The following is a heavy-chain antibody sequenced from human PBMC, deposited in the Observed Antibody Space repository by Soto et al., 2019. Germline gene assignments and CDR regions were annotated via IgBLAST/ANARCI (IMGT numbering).Heavy chain of an antibody. CDR1: GGSFSGYY. V-gene: IGHV4-34*01. J-gene: IGHJ6*02. CDR3: ARGLRGSGSYYKGYYYYYYGMDV. D-gene: IGHD3-10*01. Sequence: PSETLSLTCAVYGGSFSGYYWSWIRQPPGKGLEWIGEINHSGSTNYNPSLKSRVTISVDTSKNQFSLKLSSVTAADTAVYYCARGLRGSGSYYKGYYYYYYGMDVWGQGTTDTVSS. CDR2: INHSGST.